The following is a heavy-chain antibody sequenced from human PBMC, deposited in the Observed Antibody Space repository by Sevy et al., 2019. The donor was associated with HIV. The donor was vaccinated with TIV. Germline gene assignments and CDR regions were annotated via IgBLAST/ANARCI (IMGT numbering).Heavy chain of an antibody. CDR3: AREGYDRWSCYSAPYFDY. Sequence: ASVKVSCKTSGYTFTGNYIHWVRQAPGQGLEWMGWINTNSGDTGTKYAQKFQGRVTMTSDRSINTVYMDLTRLSPDDTAVYYCAREGYDRWSCYSAPYFDYWGQGTLVTVSS. D-gene: IGHD3-3*01. CDR2: INTNSGDTGT. V-gene: IGHV1-2*02. CDR1: GYTFTGNY. J-gene: IGHJ4*02.